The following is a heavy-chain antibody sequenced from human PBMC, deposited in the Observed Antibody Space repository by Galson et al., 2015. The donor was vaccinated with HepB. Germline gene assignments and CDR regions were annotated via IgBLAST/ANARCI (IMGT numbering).Heavy chain of an antibody. D-gene: IGHD5-24*01. J-gene: IGHJ3*02. CDR2: IIPIFGTA. V-gene: IGHV1-69*13. CDR1: GGTFSSYA. CDR3: ARDAGGDGYNSNAFDI. Sequence: SVKVSCKASGGTFSSYAISWVRQAPGQGLEWMGGIIPIFGTANYAQKFQGRVTITADESTSTAYMELSSLRSEDTAVYYCARDAGGDGYNSNAFDIRGQGTMVTVSS.